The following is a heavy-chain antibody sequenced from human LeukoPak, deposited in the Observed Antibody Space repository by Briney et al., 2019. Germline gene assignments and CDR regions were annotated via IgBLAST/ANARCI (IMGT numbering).Heavy chain of an antibody. J-gene: IGHJ4*02. CDR1: GYTFTGYY. CDR2: INPNVGGT. CDR3: AILLHPMIVVVIIDY. D-gene: IGHD3-22*01. V-gene: IGHV1-2*02. Sequence: EASVKVSCKASGYTFTGYYMHWVRPAPGQGLEWMGWINPNVGGTNYAQKFQGRVTMTRDTSISTAYMELSRLRSDDTAVYYCAILLHPMIVVVIIDYWGQGTLVTVSS.